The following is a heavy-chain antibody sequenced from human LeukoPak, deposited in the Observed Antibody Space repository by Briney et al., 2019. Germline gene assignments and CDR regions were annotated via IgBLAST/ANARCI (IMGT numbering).Heavy chain of an antibody. J-gene: IGHJ4*02. D-gene: IGHD6-13*01. CDR2: ISSSSSYI. V-gene: IGHV3-21*04. Sequence: KSGGSLRLSCAASGFTFSSYSMNSVRQAPGKGLEWVSSISSSSSYIYYADSVKGRFTISRDNAKNSLYLQMNSLRAEDTAVYYCATEVGTRYSSSWGVGSDGFDYWGQGTLVTVSS. CDR1: GFTFSSYS. CDR3: ATEVGTRYSSSWGVGSDGFDY.